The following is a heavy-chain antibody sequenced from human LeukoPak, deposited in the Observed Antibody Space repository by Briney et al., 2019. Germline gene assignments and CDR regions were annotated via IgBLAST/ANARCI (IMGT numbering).Heavy chain of an antibody. J-gene: IGHJ6*04. CDR1: GFTFSSYA. CDR3: AIDLTMVRGVKDYYYGMDV. D-gene: IGHD3-10*01. CDR2: ISYDGSNK. V-gene: IGHV3-30*04. Sequence: PGRTLRLSCAASGFTFSSYAMHDVRQAPGKGLEWVAVISYDGSNKYYADSVKGRFTISRDNSKTTLYLQMNSLRAEDTAVYYCAIDLTMVRGVKDYYYGMDVWSKGTTVTVSS.